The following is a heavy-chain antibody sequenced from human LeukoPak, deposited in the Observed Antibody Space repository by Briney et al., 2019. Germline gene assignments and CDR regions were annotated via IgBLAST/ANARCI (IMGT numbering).Heavy chain of an antibody. Sequence: KPSETLSLTCTVSGGSISSGGYYWSWIRQHLGKGLEWIGYISSSGSAYYNPSLRSRLTISADTSKSQFSLKLSSVTAADTAVYYCARVDYNASGSYLNWFDPWGQGTLVTVSS. CDR2: ISSSGSA. J-gene: IGHJ5*02. V-gene: IGHV4-31*03. CDR3: ARVDYNASGSYLNWFDP. D-gene: IGHD3-10*01. CDR1: GGSISSGGYY.